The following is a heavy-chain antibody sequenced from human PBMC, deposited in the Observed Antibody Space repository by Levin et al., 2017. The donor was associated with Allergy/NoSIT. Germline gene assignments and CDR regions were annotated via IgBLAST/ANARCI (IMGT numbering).Heavy chain of an antibody. J-gene: IGHJ4*02. CDR2: IYSGGST. V-gene: IGHV3-53*01. D-gene: IGHD3-16*01. CDR3: ARSPRGYFDY. Sequence: ETLSLTCAASGFTVSSNYMSWVRQAPGKGLEWVSVIYSGGSTYYADSVKGRFTISRDNSKNTLYLQMNSLRAEDTAVYYCARSPRGYFDYWGQGTLVTVSS. CDR1: GFTVSSNY.